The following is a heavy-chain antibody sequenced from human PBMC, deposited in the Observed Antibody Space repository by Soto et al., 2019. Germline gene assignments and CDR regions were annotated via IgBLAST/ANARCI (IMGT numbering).Heavy chain of an antibody. CDR1: GGSISSSSYY. CDR2: IYYSGST. CDR3: ARRILEWLSQRPDYYYYMDV. D-gene: IGHD3-3*01. J-gene: IGHJ6*03. V-gene: IGHV4-39*01. Sequence: QLQLQESGPGLVKPSETLSLTCTVSGGSISSSSYYWGWIRQPPGKGLEWIGSIYYSGSTYYNPSLKSRVTISVDTSKNQFSLKLSSVTAADTAVYYCARRILEWLSQRPDYYYYMDVWGKGTTVTVSS.